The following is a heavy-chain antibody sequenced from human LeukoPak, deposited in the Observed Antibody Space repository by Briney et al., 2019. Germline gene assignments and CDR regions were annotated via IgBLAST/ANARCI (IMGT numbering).Heavy chain of an antibody. D-gene: IGHD3-3*01. J-gene: IGHJ3*02. CDR3: ARDSPRGSRYDFWSGSPKNAFDI. CDR1: GGSISSTSYY. Sequence: SETLSLTCTVSGGSISSTSYYWGWIRQPPGKGLEWIGSIYYSGSTYYNPSLKSRVTISVDTSKNQFSLKLSSVTAADTAVYYCARDSPRGSRYDFWSGSPKNAFDIWGQGTMVTVSS. CDR2: IYYSGST. V-gene: IGHV4-39*07.